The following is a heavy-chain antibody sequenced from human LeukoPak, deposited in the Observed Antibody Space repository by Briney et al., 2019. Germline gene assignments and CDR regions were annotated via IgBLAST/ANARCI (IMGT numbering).Heavy chain of an antibody. Sequence: GGSLRLSCGASGFTFSDYGIHWVRQAPGKGLEWVAVTSYDGGSNKYYADSVKGRFTISRDNSMNTLYLQMNSLRAEDTAVYYCAKVGIGSRDGYFDYWGQGTLVTVSS. V-gene: IGHV3-30*18. CDR1: GFTFSDYG. CDR3: AKVGIGSRDGYFDY. J-gene: IGHJ4*02. CDR2: TSYDGGSNK. D-gene: IGHD7-27*01.